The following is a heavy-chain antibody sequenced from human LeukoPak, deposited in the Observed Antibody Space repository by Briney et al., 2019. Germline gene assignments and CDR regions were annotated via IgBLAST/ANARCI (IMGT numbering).Heavy chain of an antibody. V-gene: IGHV4-4*02. D-gene: IGHD6-13*01. Sequence: SGTLSLTCAVSGGSISSSNWWSWVRQPPGKGLEWIGRIYTSGSTNYNPSLKSRVTISVDTSKNQFSLKLSSVTAADTAVYYCARAGAAAGTLYYMDVWGKGTTVTVSS. CDR1: GGSISSSNW. J-gene: IGHJ6*03. CDR2: IYTSGST. CDR3: ARAGAAAGTLYYMDV.